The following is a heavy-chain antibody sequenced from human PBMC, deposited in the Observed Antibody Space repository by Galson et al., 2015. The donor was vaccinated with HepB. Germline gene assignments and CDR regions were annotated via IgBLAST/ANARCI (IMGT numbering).Heavy chain of an antibody. D-gene: IGHD1-1*01. Sequence: SLRLSCAASGFRFSDSCLNWVRQSAERGLEWVANVNEDGNAKRSLDSVKGRFTISRDNSKNSVFLQMNSLRADDTAIYYCVRVSNPYNWGQGTLVTVSS. CDR1: GFRFSDSC. J-gene: IGHJ1*01. V-gene: IGHV3-7*03. CDR3: VRVSNPYN. CDR2: VNEDGNAK.